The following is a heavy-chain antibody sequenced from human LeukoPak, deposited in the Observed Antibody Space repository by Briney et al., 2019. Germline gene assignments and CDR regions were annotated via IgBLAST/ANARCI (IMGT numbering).Heavy chain of an antibody. CDR2: LWYDGSNK. J-gene: IGHJ4*02. CDR1: GFTFGDYG. V-gene: IGHV3-33*06. D-gene: IGHD6-13*01. CDR3: AKMAAADPYTSSPLRPFESNVHWDY. Sequence: PGGSLRLSCAASGFTFGDYGMHWVRQAPGKGLEWVTSLWYDGSNKTYADSVKGRFIISRDNSKNKLYLQVNSLRAEDTAVYYCAKMAAADPYTSSPLRPFESNVHWDYGGQGTLVTVSS.